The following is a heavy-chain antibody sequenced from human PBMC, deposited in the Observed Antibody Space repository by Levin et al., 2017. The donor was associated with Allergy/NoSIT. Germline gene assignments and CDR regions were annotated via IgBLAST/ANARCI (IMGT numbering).Heavy chain of an antibody. CDR3: AKVSPWLVSLDY. Sequence: GESLKISCAASGFTFSSYAMSWVRQAPGKGLEWVSAISGSGGSTYYADSVKGRFTISRDNSKNTLYLQMNSLRAEDTAVYYCAKVSPWLVSLDYWGQGTLVTVSS. V-gene: IGHV3-23*01. CDR1: GFTFSSYA. CDR2: ISGSGGST. J-gene: IGHJ4*02. D-gene: IGHD6-19*01.